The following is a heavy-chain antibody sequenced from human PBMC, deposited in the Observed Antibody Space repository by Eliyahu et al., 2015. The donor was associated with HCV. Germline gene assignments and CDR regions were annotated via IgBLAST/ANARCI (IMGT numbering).Heavy chain of an antibody. CDR2: IYPSDSDT. CDR3: ARGRAPKY. CDR1: GYXXTSYW. J-gene: IGHJ4*02. D-gene: IGHD1-26*01. Sequence: EVQLVQSGAELKKPGESLXISCKGSGYXXTSYWVAWVXQXPGKGLEWMGIIYPSDSDTRYSPSFQGQVTISADKSISTAYLQWSSLKASDTAMYYCARGRAPKYWGQGTLVTVSS. V-gene: IGHV5-51*03.